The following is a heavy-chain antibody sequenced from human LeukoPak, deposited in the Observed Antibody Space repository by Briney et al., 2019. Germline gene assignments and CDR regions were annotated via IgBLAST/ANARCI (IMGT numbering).Heavy chain of an antibody. J-gene: IGHJ4*02. Sequence: GASVKVSCKASGYTFTTYGISWVRQGPGQGLEWMGGITAYNGDTHYAQKLQGRVTLTTDTSTSTAYMELRSLRSDGTAVYYSARGLALGSESSGYYYLPDYWGQGNLVTVSS. CDR2: ITAYNGDT. V-gene: IGHV1-18*01. D-gene: IGHD3-22*01. CDR3: ARGLALGSESSGYYYLPDY. CDR1: GYTFTTYG.